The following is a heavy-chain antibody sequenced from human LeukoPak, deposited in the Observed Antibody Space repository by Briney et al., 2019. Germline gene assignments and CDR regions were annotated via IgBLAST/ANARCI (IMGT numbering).Heavy chain of an antibody. D-gene: IGHD2-2*03. V-gene: IGHV3-23*01. J-gene: IGHJ4*02. CDR3: AKVTVGSSLDMNFDY. CDR2: ITGSGGST. Sequence: PGGSLRLSRAASGFTFCSYMINWVRQAPGQGPEWVSGITGSGGSTYYADSVKGRFTISRDNSKNTLYLQMNSLRAEDTAVYFCAKVTVGSSLDMNFDYWGQGSQVSVCS. CDR1: GFTFCSYM.